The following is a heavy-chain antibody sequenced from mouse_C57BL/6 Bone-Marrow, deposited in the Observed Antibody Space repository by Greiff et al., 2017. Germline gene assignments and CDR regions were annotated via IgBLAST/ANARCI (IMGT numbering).Heavy chain of an antibody. V-gene: IGHV1-66*01. CDR2: IYPGSGNT. CDR3: ARSGYWFAY. CDR1: GYSFTSYY. Sequence: VKLMESGPELVEPGASVKISCKASGYSFTSYYIHWVKQRPGQGLEWIGWIYPGSGNTKYNEKFKGKATLTADTSSSTAYMQLSSLTSEDSAVYYCARSGYWFAYWGQGTLVTVSA. D-gene: IGHD2-2*01. J-gene: IGHJ3*01.